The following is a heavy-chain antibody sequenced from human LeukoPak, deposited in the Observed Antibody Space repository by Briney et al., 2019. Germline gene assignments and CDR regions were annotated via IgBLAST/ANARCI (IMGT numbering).Heavy chain of an antibody. CDR2: INAGNGNT. J-gene: IGHJ1*01. CDR3: ARGYPAAATDLGYFQH. D-gene: IGHD6-13*01. V-gene: IGHV1-3*01. Sequence: ASVKVSCKASGYTFTSYGISWVRQAPGQGLKWMGWINAGNGNTKYSQKFQGRVTITRDTSASTAYMELSSLRSEDTAVYYCARGYPAAATDLGYFQHWGQGTLVTVSS. CDR1: GYTFTSYG.